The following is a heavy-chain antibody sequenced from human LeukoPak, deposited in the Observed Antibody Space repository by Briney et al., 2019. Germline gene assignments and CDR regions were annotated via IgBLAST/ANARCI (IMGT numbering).Heavy chain of an antibody. CDR2: ISVYNGNT. CDR1: GYIFNVYG. D-gene: IGHD5-18*01. CDR3: ARAGYSYGYIGYFDY. Sequence: GASVKVSCKASGYIFNVYGITWVRQARGQGLEWMGWISVYNGNTQYGQKFQGRVTMTADTSTSTAYMELRSLTSDDTAMYYCARAGYSYGYIGYFDYWGQGTLVTVCS. J-gene: IGHJ4*02. V-gene: IGHV1-18*01.